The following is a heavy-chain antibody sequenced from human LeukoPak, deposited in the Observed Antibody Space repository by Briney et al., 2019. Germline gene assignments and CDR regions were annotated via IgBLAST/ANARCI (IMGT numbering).Heavy chain of an antibody. J-gene: IGHJ3*02. CDR2: IYYSGRT. Sequence: SETLSLTCTVSGGSIGGFHWNWIRQPPGKGLEWIGYIYYSGRTDSNPSLKSRVTVSVDTSKNQFNLRLTSVTAADTAMYYCARRNDFDIWGPGTMVTVSS. CDR1: GGSIGGFH. V-gene: IGHV4-59*08. CDR3: ARRNDFDI.